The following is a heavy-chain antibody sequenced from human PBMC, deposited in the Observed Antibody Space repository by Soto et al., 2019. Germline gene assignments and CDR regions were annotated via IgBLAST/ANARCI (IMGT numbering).Heavy chain of an antibody. CDR2: IYPGDSDT. CDR3: ARPYDILTGYSSGTDY. D-gene: IGHD3-9*01. Sequence: EVQLVQSGAEVKKPGESLKISCKGSGYSFTSYWIGWLRQMPGKGLEWMGIIYPGDSDTRYSPSFQGQVTISADKSISTAYLQWSRLKASDTDMYYCARPYDILTGYSSGTDYWGQGTLVTVSS. V-gene: IGHV5-51*01. J-gene: IGHJ4*02. CDR1: GYSFTSYW.